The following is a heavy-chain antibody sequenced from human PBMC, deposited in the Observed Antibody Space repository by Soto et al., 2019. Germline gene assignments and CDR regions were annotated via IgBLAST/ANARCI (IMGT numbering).Heavy chain of an antibody. CDR3: ARDSRRSSSWYPDAFDI. V-gene: IGHV4-31*03. CDR1: GGSISSCGYY. D-gene: IGHD6-13*01. CDR2: IYYSGST. Sequence: SETLSLTCTVSGGSISSCGYYWSWIRQHPGKGLEWIGYIYYSGSTYYNPSLKSRVTISVDTSKNQFSLKLSSVTAADTAVYYCARDSRRSSSWYPDAFDIWGQGTMVTVS. J-gene: IGHJ3*02.